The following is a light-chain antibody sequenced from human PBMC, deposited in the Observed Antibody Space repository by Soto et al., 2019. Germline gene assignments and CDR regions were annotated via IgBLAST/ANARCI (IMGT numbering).Light chain of an antibody. J-gene: IGLJ2*01. CDR2: GNN. CDR1: SSNFGAGYD. CDR3: QSYDNSLSGLI. Sequence: QSVLTQPPSVSGAPGQRVTISCTGSSSNFGAGYDVQWYQQLPVTAPKLLISGNNNRPPGVPDRFSGSKSGTSASLAITGLQAEDEADYFCQSYDNSLSGLIFGGGTQLTVL. V-gene: IGLV1-40*01.